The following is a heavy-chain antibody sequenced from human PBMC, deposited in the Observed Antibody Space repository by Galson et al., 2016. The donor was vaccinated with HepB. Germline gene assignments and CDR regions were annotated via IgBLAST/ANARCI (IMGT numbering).Heavy chain of an antibody. V-gene: IGHV3-15*01. CDR3: TTRYCSSSSCYLPTYYYYYMDV. Sequence: SLRLSCAASGFTFSTYTMNWVRQAPGKGLEWVGRIKSKTDGGTIDYAAPVKGRFTISRDDSKNTVYLQMNSLRTEDTAVYYCTTRYCSSSSCYLPTYYYYYMDVWGKGTTVTVSS. D-gene: IGHD2-2*01. J-gene: IGHJ6*03. CDR1: GFTFSTYT. CDR2: IKSKTDGGTI.